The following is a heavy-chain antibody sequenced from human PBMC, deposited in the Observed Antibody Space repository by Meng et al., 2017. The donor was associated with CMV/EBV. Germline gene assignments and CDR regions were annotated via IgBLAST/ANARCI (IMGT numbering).Heavy chain of an antibody. CDR3: ARDSGITMFQVARRPSRYYYYGMDV. CDR2: ISSSGSTI. V-gene: IGHV3-11*01. D-gene: IGHD3-10*02. CDR1: GFTFSDYY. Sequence: GGSLRLSCAASGFTFSDYYMSWIRQAPGKGLEWVSYISSSGSTIYYADSVKGRFTISRDNAKNSLYLQMNSLRAEDTAVYYCARDSGITMFQVARRPSRYYYYGMDVWGQGTTVTVSS. J-gene: IGHJ6*02.